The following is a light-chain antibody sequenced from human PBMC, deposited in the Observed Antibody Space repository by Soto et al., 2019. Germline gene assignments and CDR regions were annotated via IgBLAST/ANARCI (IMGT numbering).Light chain of an antibody. Sequence: QLVLTQSPSASASLGASVRLTCTLSSGHGNYVIAWHQQQPGKGPRYLMKVKSDGSHTKGDGIPDRFSGSSSGAERYLAISSLQSEDEADYYCQTWDTDIVVFGGGTKLTVL. CDR1: SGHGNYV. CDR2: VKSDGSH. CDR3: QTWDTDIVV. V-gene: IGLV4-69*01. J-gene: IGLJ2*01.